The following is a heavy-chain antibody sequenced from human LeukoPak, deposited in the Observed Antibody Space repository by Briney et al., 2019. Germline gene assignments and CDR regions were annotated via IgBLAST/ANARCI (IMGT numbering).Heavy chain of an antibody. Sequence: SVKVSCKASGGTFSSYAISWVRQAPGQGLEWMGGIIPTFGTANYAQKFQGRVTVTTDESTSTAYMELNSLRAEDTAVYYCARESVTMVRGVTYFDYWGQGTLVTVSS. V-gene: IGHV1-69*05. J-gene: IGHJ4*02. CDR1: GGTFSSYA. CDR2: IIPTFGTA. D-gene: IGHD3-10*01. CDR3: ARESVTMVRGVTYFDY.